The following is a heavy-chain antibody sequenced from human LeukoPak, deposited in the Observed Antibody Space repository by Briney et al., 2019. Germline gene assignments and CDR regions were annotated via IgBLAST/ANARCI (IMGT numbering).Heavy chain of an antibody. D-gene: IGHD3-22*01. Sequence: GGSLRLSCAASGXTVXSKYMSWVRQAPXXXXXWVXVIYSGGSTYYADSVKGRFTISRDNSKDTVYLQMNSLRAEDTAVYYCVRDCSASSSGYYFLGYWGQGTLVTVSS. J-gene: IGHJ4*02. CDR1: GXTVXSKY. CDR3: VRDCSASSSGYYFLGY. V-gene: IGHV3-66*01. CDR2: IYSGGST.